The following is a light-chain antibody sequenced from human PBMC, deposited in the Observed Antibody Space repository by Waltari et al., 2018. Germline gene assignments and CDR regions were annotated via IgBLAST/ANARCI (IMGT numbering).Light chain of an antibody. V-gene: IGLV3-1*01. CDR2: QDD. CDR1: QLGDKY. J-gene: IGLJ2*01. CDR3: QAWDSGTVV. Sequence: SYELTQPPSVSVSPGQTASITCSGDQLGDKYASWYQQKPGQSPVLVIYQDDKRPSGIPERFSGSNSGNTATLTISGTQAMDEADFYCQAWDSGTVVFGGGTKLTVL.